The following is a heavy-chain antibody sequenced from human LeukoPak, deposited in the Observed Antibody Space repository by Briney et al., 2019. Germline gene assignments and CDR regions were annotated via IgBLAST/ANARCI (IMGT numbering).Heavy chain of an antibody. J-gene: IGHJ4*02. D-gene: IGHD3-22*01. CDR1: GFTFSSYW. CDR2: INSDGSST. Sequence: GGSLRLSCAASGFTFSSYWMHWVRQAPGKRLVWVSRINSDGSSTSYADSVKGRFTISRDNAKNTLYLQMNSLRAEDTAVYYCARDLWYYYDSSGPPALYWGQGTLVTVSS. V-gene: IGHV3-74*01. CDR3: ARDLWYYYDSSGPPALY.